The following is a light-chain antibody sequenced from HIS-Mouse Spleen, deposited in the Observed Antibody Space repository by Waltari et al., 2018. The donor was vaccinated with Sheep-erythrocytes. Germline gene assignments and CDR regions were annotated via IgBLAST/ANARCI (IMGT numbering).Light chain of an antibody. CDR3: QAWDSSTAVV. J-gene: IGLJ2*01. CDR2: QDS. Sequence: SYELTQPPSVSVSPGQTASITCSGDKLGDKYACWYQQKPGQSPVLVIYQDSKRHSGLPERFSGSNAWNKATLTISGTQAIDEADYYCQAWDSSTAVVFGGGTKLTVL. CDR1: KLGDKY. V-gene: IGLV3-1*01.